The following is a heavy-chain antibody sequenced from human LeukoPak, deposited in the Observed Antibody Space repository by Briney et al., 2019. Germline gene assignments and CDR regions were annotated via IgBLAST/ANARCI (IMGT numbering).Heavy chain of an antibody. Sequence: GGSLRLSCAASGFTFSSYEMKWVRQAPGKGLEWVSYISSSGRTIYYADSVKGRFTISRDNAKNSLYLQMNSLGAEDTAVYYCGRGHWFDPWGQGTLVTVSS. J-gene: IGHJ5*02. CDR1: GFTFSSYE. CDR2: ISSSGRTI. V-gene: IGHV3-48*03. CDR3: GRGHWFDP.